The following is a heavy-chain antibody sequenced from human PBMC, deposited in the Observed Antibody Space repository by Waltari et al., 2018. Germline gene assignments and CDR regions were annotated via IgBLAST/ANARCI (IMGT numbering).Heavy chain of an antibody. CDR1: GFTVSTTY. CDR2: IRRDGT. J-gene: IGHJ2*01. CDR3: ARDVTGYYYFDL. Sequence: EVQLVESGGGLIQPGGSLRLSCAASGFTVSTTYMNWVRQAPGKGLEGVSVIRRDGTHYADSVKGRFTISRDNSKNTVYLQMNTLRAEDTALYYCARDVTGYYYFDLWGRGTLVTVSS. D-gene: IGHD3-16*01. V-gene: IGHV3-53*01.